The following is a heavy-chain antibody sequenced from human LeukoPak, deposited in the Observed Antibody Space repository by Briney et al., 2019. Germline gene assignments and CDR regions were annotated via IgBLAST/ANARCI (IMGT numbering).Heavy chain of an antibody. CDR2: MNPNSGNT. CDR3: ARGLRRRGELVYYYYMDV. V-gene: IGHV1-8*03. J-gene: IGHJ6*03. D-gene: IGHD3-10*01. Sequence: ASVKVSCKASGYTFTSYDINWVRQATGQGLEWMGWMNPNSGNTGYAQKFQGRVTITRNTSISTAYMELSSLRSEDAAVYYCARGLRRRGELVYYYYMDVWGKGTTVTVSS. CDR1: GYTFTSYD.